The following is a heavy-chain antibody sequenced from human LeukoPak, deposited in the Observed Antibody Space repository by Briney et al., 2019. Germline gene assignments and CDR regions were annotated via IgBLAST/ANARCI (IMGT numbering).Heavy chain of an antibody. V-gene: IGHV4-59*01. Sequence: PSETLSLTCTVSGGSISSYYWSWIRQPPGKGLEWIGYIYYSGSTNYNPSLKSRVTISVDTSKNQFSLKLSSVTAADTAVYYCARDGFGDYAYDYWSQGTLVTVSS. CDR2: IYYSGST. D-gene: IGHD4-17*01. J-gene: IGHJ4*02. CDR1: GGSISSYY. CDR3: ARDGFGDYAYDY.